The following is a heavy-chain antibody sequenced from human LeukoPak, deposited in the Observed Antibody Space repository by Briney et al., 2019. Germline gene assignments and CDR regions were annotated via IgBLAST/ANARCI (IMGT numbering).Heavy chain of an antibody. CDR3: AKDPLGETAMAGWFDP. Sequence: PGGSLRLTCAASGFTFSSYEMNWVRQAPGKGLEWVSYISSSGSTIYYADSVKGRFTISRDNAKNSLYLQMNSLRVEDTAIYYCAKDPLGETAMAGWFDPWGQGTLVTVSS. CDR2: ISSSGSTI. D-gene: IGHD5-18*01. CDR1: GFTFSSYE. J-gene: IGHJ5*02. V-gene: IGHV3-48*03.